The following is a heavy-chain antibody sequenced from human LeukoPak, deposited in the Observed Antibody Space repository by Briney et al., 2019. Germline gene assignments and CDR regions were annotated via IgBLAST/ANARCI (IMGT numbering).Heavy chain of an antibody. D-gene: IGHD3-10*01. CDR3: ATDLSGTSAFDT. V-gene: IGHV4-59*02. J-gene: IGHJ3*02. Sequence: SETLSLTCTASGSSVTSYSRSWIRQPPGKGLEWIGYVYDSGSARYSPSLKSRATISMDTSKNHFSLNLRSVTAADTALYYCATDLSGTSAFDTWGQGTLVTVSS. CDR1: GSSVTSYS. CDR2: VYDSGSA.